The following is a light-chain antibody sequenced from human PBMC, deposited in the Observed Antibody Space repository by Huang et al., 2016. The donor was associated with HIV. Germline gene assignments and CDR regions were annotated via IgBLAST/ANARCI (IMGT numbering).Light chain of an antibody. V-gene: IGKV3-11*01. Sequence: EIVLTQSPATLSLSPGERATLSCRASQNINNYLVWYQQKPGHSPRLLIYDASNRATGIPARFSGSVSGTDFTLTISNLEPEDFAVYYCQQRSDPLTFGGGTKIEIK. CDR3: QQRSDPLT. CDR1: QNINNY. J-gene: IGKJ4*01. CDR2: DAS.